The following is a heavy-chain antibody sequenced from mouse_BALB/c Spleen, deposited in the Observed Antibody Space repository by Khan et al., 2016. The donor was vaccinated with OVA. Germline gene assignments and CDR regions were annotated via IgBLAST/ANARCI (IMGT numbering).Heavy chain of an antibody. D-gene: IGHD2-3*01. CDR1: GFSFCSYS. CDR3: ARPRGYYDHNPYFDY. V-gene: IGHV5-6-4*01. Sequence: EVELVESGGGLVRPGGSLKLSCAASGFSFCSYSMSWVRQTPEKRLEWVATISSGGTYTYYPDIVTGLFTITRDNAKNTLYLKMSSLKSEDTAMYYCARPRGYYDHNPYFDYWGQGTTLTVSS. CDR2: ISSGGTYT. J-gene: IGHJ2*01.